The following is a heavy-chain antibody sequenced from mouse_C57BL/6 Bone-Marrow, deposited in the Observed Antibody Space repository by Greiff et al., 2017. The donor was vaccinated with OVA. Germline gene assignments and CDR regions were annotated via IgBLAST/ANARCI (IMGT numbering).Heavy chain of an antibody. Sequence: QVQLQQPGAELVKPGASVQMSCKASGYTFTSYWITWVKQRPGQGLEWIGDIYPGSGSTNYNEKFKSKAPLTVDTSSSTAYMQLSSLTSEDSAVYYCARSAYYSNYPFAYWGQGTLVTVSA. J-gene: IGHJ3*01. CDR3: ARSAYYSNYPFAY. V-gene: IGHV1-55*01. CDR2: IYPGSGST. D-gene: IGHD2-5*01. CDR1: GYTFTSYW.